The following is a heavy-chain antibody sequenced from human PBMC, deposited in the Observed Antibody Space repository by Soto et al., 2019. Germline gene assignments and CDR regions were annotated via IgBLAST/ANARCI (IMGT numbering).Heavy chain of an antibody. CDR1: GGSISSSNW. J-gene: IGHJ5*02. CDR3: ARARAMRQWRGTLFDP. V-gene: IGHV4-4*02. D-gene: IGHD6-19*01. Sequence: QVQLQESGPGLVKPSGTLSLTCAVSGGSISSSNWWSWVRQPPGKGLEWIGEIYHSGSTNYNPSLNSRVTISVDKSKNQFSRKLSSVTAADTAVYYCARARAMRQWRGTLFDPWGQGTLVTVSS. CDR2: IYHSGST.